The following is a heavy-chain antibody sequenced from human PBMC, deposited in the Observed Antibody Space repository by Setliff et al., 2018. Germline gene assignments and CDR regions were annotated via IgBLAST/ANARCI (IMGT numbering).Heavy chain of an antibody. CDR2: MNPNSGNT. V-gene: IGHV1-8*01. CDR1: GYTLTELS. CDR3: ARECYSSSWYGDYYYYYGMDV. Sequence: ASVKVSCKVSGYTLTELSMHWVRQATGQGLEWMGWMNPNSGNTGYAQKFQGRVTMTRNTSISTAYMELSSLRSEDTAVYYCARECYSSSWYGDYYYYYGMDVWGQGTTVTVSS. D-gene: IGHD6-13*01. J-gene: IGHJ6*02.